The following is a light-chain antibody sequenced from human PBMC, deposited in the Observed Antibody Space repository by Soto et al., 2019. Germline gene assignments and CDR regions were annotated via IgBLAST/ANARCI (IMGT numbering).Light chain of an antibody. CDR2: GAS. CDR3: QPYWSSPYP. J-gene: IGKJ2*01. V-gene: IGKV3-20*01. Sequence: EIVLTQSPGTLSLSPGERATLSCRASQSVSSSYLAWYQQKPGQAPRLLIYGASSRATGIPDRFSGSGSGKDFTLHNSRMEPESFGMYLCQPYWSSPYPFGQGTKLEIK. CDR1: QSVSSSY.